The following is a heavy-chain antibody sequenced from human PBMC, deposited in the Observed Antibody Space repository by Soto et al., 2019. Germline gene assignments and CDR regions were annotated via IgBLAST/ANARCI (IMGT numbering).Heavy chain of an antibody. J-gene: IGHJ6*02. Sequence: GGSLRLSCAASGFTFSSYAMNWVRQAPGKGLEWVSALSGSGGSTYYADSVKGRFTISRDNSRNTLYLQMNSLRAEDTAVYYCAKAGPPNEGGDERRIYYYYGMDVWGQGTTVTVSS. CDR1: GFTFSSYA. CDR2: LSGSGGST. D-gene: IGHD4-17*01. V-gene: IGHV3-23*01. CDR3: AKAGPPNEGGDERRIYYYYGMDV.